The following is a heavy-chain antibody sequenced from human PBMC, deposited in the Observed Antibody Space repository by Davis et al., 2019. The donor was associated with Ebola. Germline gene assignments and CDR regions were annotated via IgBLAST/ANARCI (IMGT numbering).Heavy chain of an antibody. CDR2: ISWNRGSI. D-gene: IGHD6-13*01. CDR1: GFTFSSYS. Sequence: SLKISCAASGFTFSSYSMNWVRQAPGKGLEWVSGISWNRGSIRYADSVKGRFTISRDNAKNSLYLQMNSLRAEDTALYYCATGIAAAGPLDYWGQGTLVTVSS. CDR3: ATGIAAAGPLDY. V-gene: IGHV3-9*01. J-gene: IGHJ4*02.